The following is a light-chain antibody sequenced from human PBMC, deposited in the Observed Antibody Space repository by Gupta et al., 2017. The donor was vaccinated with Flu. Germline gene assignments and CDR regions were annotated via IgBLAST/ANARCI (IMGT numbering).Light chain of an antibody. CDR2: DAS. V-gene: IGKV3-11*01. CDR1: QSVSSY. Sequence: ELVFTQSPATLSLSPGERATLSCRASQSVSSYLAWYQQKPGQAPRLLIYDASNRATGIPARFSGSGSGTDFTLTISSLEPEDFAVYYCQQRSNWPVTFGPGTKVDIK. CDR3: QQRSNWPVT. J-gene: IGKJ3*01.